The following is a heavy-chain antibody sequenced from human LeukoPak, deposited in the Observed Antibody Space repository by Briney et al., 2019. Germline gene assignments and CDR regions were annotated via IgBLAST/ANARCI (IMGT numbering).Heavy chain of an antibody. D-gene: IGHD6-19*01. CDR3: ARCPHYSSGWYDYYYYMDV. Sequence: SETLSLTCAVYGGSFSGYYWSWIRQPPGKGLGWIGEINHSGSTNYNPSLKSRVTISVDTSKNQFSLKLSSVTAADTAVYYCARCPHYSSGWYDYYYYMDVWGKGTTVTVSS. J-gene: IGHJ6*03. CDR1: GGSFSGYY. CDR2: INHSGST. V-gene: IGHV4-34*01.